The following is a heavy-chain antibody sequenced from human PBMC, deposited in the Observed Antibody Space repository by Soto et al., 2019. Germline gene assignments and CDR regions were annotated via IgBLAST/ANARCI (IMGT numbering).Heavy chain of an antibody. D-gene: IGHD3-16*01. CDR3: ARFAFNRGGHRLNFRRH. V-gene: IGHV4-59*01. J-gene: IGHJ1*01. Sequence: PSETLSLTGTVSRASISKYYWSWIRQSPGEGLGWTRHISNSGYTSNNPSLWRPVTISGDTSNNQISLTLKSVTAADAAVFYCARFAFNRGGHRLNFRRHGARGT. CDR2: ISNSGYT. CDR1: RASISKYY.